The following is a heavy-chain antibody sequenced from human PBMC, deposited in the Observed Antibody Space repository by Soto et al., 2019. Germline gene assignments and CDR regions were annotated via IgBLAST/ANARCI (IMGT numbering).Heavy chain of an antibody. D-gene: IGHD1-26*01. V-gene: IGHV4-31*03. J-gene: IGHJ5*01. Sequence: QVQLQESGPGLVKPSQTLSLTCSVSGGSISSGGYYWSWIRQHPEKGLEWIGYIYYSGSTNYNPSLKRRVIISVDTSSNRFSLALRSVTAADTAIYYCARHSASWQWFDYWGQGTLVTVSS. CDR1: GGSISSGGYY. CDR3: ARHSASWQWFDY. CDR2: IYYSGST.